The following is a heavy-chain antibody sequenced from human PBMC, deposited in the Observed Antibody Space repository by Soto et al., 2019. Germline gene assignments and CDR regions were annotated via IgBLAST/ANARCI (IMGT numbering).Heavy chain of an antibody. CDR1: GFNFGAFG. J-gene: IGHJ5*02. CDR2: ITLSSSYI. CDR3: ARDMKSVRFWGTNGFDP. V-gene: IGHV3-21*01. Sequence: GSLRLSCGASGFNFGAFGMNWVRQAPGKGLEWVSSITLSSSYIYYADSVKGRFTVSRDNAKNSLYLDMKSLTVDDTAVYYCARDMKSVRFWGTNGFDPWGQGTLVTVSS. D-gene: IGHD3-16*01.